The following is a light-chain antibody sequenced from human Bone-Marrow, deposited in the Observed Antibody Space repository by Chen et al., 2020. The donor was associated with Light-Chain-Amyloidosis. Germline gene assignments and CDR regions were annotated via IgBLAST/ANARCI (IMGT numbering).Light chain of an antibody. Sequence: QSALTQPHSVSGSPGQSVTISCTGTSSDIGGYDYVSWYQQYPGTAPKLIIYDVNKPPSGVPDRFSASKSANTASLTISGLQADDEAEYHCCAYAGTYTWLFGGGTRLTVL. CDR2: DVN. CDR3: CAYAGTYTWL. CDR1: SSDIGGYDY. J-gene: IGLJ3*02. V-gene: IGLV2-11*01.